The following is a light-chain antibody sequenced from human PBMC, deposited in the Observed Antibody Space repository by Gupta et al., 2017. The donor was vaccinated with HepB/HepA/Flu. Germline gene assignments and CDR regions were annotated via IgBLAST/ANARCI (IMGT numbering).Light chain of an antibody. CDR2: GAS. J-gene: IGKJ1*01. CDR1: QSISTL. V-gene: IGKV1-5*03. Sequence: DIQMTQSPSTLSASVGDSVTITCRASQSISTLLAWFQQKPGRAPNLLVYGASTLERGIPSRFSGSGSGTDFTLSISGLQPDDFATYYCQEDSSSSWTFGQGTKVEI. CDR3: QEDSSSSWT.